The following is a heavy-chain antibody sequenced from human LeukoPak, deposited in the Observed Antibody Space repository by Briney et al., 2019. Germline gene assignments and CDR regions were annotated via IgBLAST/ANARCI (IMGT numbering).Heavy chain of an antibody. CDR1: GFTFSSYA. CDR3: AKDVFAVLSHHMVNYYYYGMDV. J-gene: IGHJ6*02. V-gene: IGHV3-64*01. D-gene: IGHD5-18*01. CDR2: ISSNGGST. Sequence: GGSLRLSCAASGFTFSSYAMHWVRQAPGKGLEYVSAISSNGGSTYYANSVKGRFTISRDNSKNTLYLQMGSLRAEDMAVYYCAKDVFAVLSHHMVNYYYYGMDVWGQGTTVTVSS.